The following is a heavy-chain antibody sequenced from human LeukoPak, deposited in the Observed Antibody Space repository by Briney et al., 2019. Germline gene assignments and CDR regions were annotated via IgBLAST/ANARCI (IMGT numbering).Heavy chain of an antibody. Sequence: SETLSPTCAVYGGSISGYYWSWIRQPPGKGLEWIAEIHHSGSANYNPSLKSRVTISVDTSKNQFSLKLSSVTAADTAVYYCVRGYSYGRKPPYWGQGTLVTVSS. V-gene: IGHV4-34*01. CDR1: GGSISGYY. D-gene: IGHD5-18*01. CDR2: IHHSGSA. J-gene: IGHJ4*02. CDR3: VRGYSYGRKPPY.